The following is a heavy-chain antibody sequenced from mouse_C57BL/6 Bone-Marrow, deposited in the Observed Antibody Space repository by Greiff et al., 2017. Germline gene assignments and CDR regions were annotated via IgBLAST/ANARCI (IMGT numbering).Heavy chain of an antibody. J-gene: IGHJ2*01. CDR1: GYTFTSYW. V-gene: IGHV1-50*01. CDR2: IDPSDSYT. D-gene: IGHD2-12*01. CDR3: ALYSDDYYDY. Sequence: QVQLQQPGAELVKPGASVKLSCKASGYTFTSYWMQWVKQRPGQGLEWIGEIDPSDSYTNYNQKFKGKATLTVDTSSSPAYMQLSSLTSEDAAVYYCALYSDDYYDYWGQGTTLTVSS.